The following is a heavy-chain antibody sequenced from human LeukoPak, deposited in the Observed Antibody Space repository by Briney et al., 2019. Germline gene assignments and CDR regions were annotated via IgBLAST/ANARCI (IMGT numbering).Heavy chain of an antibody. CDR1: GFTFYDYG. Sequence: GGSLRLSCAASGFTFYDYGMSWVRQAPGKGLEWVSGINWNGGSTGYADSVKGRFTISRDNAKNSLYLQMNSLGAEDTALYYCARRGGYCSSTSCYYYFDYWGQGTLVTVSS. V-gene: IGHV3-20*04. J-gene: IGHJ4*02. D-gene: IGHD2-2*01. CDR3: ARRGGYCSSTSCYYYFDY. CDR2: INWNGGST.